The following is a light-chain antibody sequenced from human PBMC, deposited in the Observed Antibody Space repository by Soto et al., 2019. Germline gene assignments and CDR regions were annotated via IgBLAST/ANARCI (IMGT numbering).Light chain of an antibody. V-gene: IGKV1-5*03. Sequence: DIQMTQSPSTLSASVGDRVNITCRASQSINSWLAWYQQKPGKAPKLLIYKASSLESGVPSRFSGSGSGTEFTLTISSLQPDDFATYYCQQYNSYLWTFGQGTKV. J-gene: IGKJ1*01. CDR3: QQYNSYLWT. CDR2: KAS. CDR1: QSINSW.